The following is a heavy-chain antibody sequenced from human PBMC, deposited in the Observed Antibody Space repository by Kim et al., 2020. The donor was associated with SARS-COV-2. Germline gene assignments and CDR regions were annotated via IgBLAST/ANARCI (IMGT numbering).Heavy chain of an antibody. D-gene: IGHD4-17*01. V-gene: IGHV4-4*02. J-gene: IGHJ6*02. CDR2: IYHSGST. CDR3: ARAEKSYGDYGYYYGMDV. Sequence: SETLSLTCAVSGGSISSSNWWSWVRQPPGKGLEWIGEIYHSGSTNYNPSLKSRVTISVDKSKNQFSLKLSSVTAADTAVYYCARAEKSYGDYGYYYGMDVWGQGTTVTVSS. CDR1: GGSISSSNW.